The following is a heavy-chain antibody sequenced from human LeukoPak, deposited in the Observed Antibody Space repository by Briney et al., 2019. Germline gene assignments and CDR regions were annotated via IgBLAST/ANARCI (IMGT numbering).Heavy chain of an antibody. CDR1: GFTFSSYS. D-gene: IGHD3-3*01. J-gene: IGHJ5*02. CDR3: ARDLFGVVIHGNWFDP. CDR2: ISSSSSTI. V-gene: IGHV3-48*01. Sequence: GGSLRLSCAASGFTFSSYSMNWVRQAPGKGLEWVSYISSSSSTIYYADSVKGRFTISRDNAKNSLYLQMNSLRAEDTAVYYCARDLFGVVIHGNWFDPWGQGTLVTVSS.